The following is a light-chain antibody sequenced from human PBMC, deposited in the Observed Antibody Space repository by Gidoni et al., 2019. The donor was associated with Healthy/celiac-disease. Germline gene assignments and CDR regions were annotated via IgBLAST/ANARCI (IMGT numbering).Light chain of an antibody. CDR1: QSVLYSSNNKNY. CDR3: QQYYSTPQT. Sequence: DIVMTQSPDSLPVSLGERATINCKSSQSVLYSSNNKNYLAWYQQQPGQPPNLLIYWASTRESGVPDRFSGSGSGTDFTLTISSLQAEDVAVYYCQQYYSTPQTFGQGTKVEIK. J-gene: IGKJ1*01. CDR2: WAS. V-gene: IGKV4-1*01.